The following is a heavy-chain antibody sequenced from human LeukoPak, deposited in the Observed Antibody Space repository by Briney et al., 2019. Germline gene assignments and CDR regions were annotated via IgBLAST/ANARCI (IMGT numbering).Heavy chain of an antibody. CDR2: IGTAGDT. V-gene: IGHV3-13*01. J-gene: IGHJ4*02. Sequence: GGSLRLSCAASGFTFSSYDMHWVRQATGKGLEWVSAIGTAGDTYYPGSVKGRFTISRENAKNSLYLQMNSLRAEDTAVYYCVAAKTYCGGDCYADYWRQGTLVTVSS. CDR3: VAAKTYCGGDCYADY. CDR1: GFTFSSYD. D-gene: IGHD2-21*02.